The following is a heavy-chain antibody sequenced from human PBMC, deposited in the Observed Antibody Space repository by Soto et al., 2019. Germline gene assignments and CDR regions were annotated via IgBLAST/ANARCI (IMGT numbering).Heavy chain of an antibody. CDR2: ISSSSSYI. V-gene: IGHV3-21*01. Sequence: EVQLVESGGGLVKPGGSLRLSCAASGFTFSSYSMNWVRQAPGKGLEWVSSISSSSSYIYYADSVKGRFTISRDNAKNSLYLQMNSLRAEDTAVYYCARPQTITFGEPYFQHWGQGTLVTVSS. J-gene: IGHJ1*01. CDR3: ARPQTITFGEPYFQH. D-gene: IGHD3-16*01. CDR1: GFTFSSYS.